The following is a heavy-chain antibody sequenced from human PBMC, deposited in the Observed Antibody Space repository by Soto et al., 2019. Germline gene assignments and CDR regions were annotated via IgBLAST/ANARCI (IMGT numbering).Heavy chain of an antibody. Sequence: QVQLVESGGGVVQPGSSLRLSCATSGFTFSNHAMHWVRQAPGKGLEWVAQIWYDGSIKNYADSMKGRFTISRDSPKNALFLQMNSLRVEDTAVYHCARDGQYLAPYAFDIWGQGTLVTFSS. J-gene: IGHJ3*02. CDR3: ARDGQYLAPYAFDI. V-gene: IGHV3-33*01. D-gene: IGHD2-2*01. CDR2: IWYDGSIK. CDR1: GFTFSNHA.